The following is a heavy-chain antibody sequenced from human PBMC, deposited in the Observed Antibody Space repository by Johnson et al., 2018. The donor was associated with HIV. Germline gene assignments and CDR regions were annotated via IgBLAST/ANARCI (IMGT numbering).Heavy chain of an antibody. V-gene: IGHV3-15*01. D-gene: IGHD4-23*01. CDR3: TTDYRLTVVTRSDAFDI. Sequence: VQLVESGGGLVKPGGSLRVSCAASGFTFSNAWMNWVRQAPGKGLEWVGRIRSKTDGGTTDYAAPVKGRFTISRDDSKNTLYLQMNSLKTEDTAVYYCTTDYRLTVVTRSDAFDIWGQGTMVTVSS. CDR2: IRSKTDGGTT. CDR1: GFTFSNAW. J-gene: IGHJ3*02.